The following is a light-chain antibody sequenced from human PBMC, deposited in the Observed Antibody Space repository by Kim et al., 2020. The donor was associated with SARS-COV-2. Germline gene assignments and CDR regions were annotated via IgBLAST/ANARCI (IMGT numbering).Light chain of an antibody. CDR1: SSDIGSYNR. CDR3: SSFTTSKTLL. J-gene: IGLJ2*01. CDR2: EVN. Sequence: GQSVTISCTGTSSDIGSYNRVSWYQQPPGTAPKLIIYEVNNRPSGVPDRFSGSKSGNTASLTLSGLQAEDEADYYCSSFTTSKTLLFGGGTKLTVL. V-gene: IGLV2-18*02.